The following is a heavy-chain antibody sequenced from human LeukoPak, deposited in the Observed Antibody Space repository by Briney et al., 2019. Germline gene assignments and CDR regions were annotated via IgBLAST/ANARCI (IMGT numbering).Heavy chain of an antibody. Sequence: ASVKVSCKASGYTFTSYDVNWFRQATGQGLEWMGWMNPNSGNTGYAQKFQGRVSLTRDTSISTAYMELSSLRSEDTAVYYCAKTLTGARSDAFDIWGQGTMVTVSS. CDR1: GYTFTSYD. D-gene: IGHD7-27*01. CDR3: AKTLTGARSDAFDI. CDR2: MNPNSGNT. J-gene: IGHJ3*02. V-gene: IGHV1-8*01.